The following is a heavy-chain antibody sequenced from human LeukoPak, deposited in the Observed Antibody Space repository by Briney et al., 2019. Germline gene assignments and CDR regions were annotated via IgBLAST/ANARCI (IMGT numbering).Heavy chain of an antibody. CDR2: ISYDGSNK. J-gene: IGHJ6*02. Sequence: GRSLRLSCAASGFTFSSYAMHWVRQAPGKGLEWVAVISYDGSNKYYADSVKRRFTISRDNSKNTLYLQMNSLRAEDTAVYYCARDYAISTGYYGMYVWGQGTTVTVSS. V-gene: IGHV3-30-3*01. D-gene: IGHD3-16*01. CDR1: GFTFSSYA. CDR3: ARDYAISTGYYGMYV.